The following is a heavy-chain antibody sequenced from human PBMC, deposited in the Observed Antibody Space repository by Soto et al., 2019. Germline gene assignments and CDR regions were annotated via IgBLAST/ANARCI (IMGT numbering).Heavy chain of an antibody. CDR1: GFSLSTSGVG. D-gene: IGHD2-15*01. CDR3: AHTWDNGYCSGGSCYSYIDY. V-gene: IGHV2-5*02. CDR2: IYWDHDK. Sequence: QITLKESGPTLVKPTQTLTLTCTFSGFSLSTSGVGVGWIRQPPGKAMEWLALIYWDHDKRYSPSLKSRLTITNDTSKNQVVLTMTNMDPVDTATYYCAHTWDNGYCSGGSCYSYIDYWGQGTLVTVSS. J-gene: IGHJ4*02.